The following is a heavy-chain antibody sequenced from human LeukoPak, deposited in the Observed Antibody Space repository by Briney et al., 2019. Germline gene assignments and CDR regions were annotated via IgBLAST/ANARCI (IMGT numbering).Heavy chain of an antibody. D-gene: IGHD3-10*01. CDR2: MNHSGST. Sequence: PSETLSLTCAVYGGSFGGYYWSWIRQPPGKGLEWIGEMNHSGSTNYNPSLKSRVTISVDTSKNQFSLKLSSVTAADTAVYYCARRLGRKFGERFYYYHYMDVWGKGTTVTISS. CDR1: GGSFGGYY. CDR3: ARRLGRKFGERFYYYHYMDV. V-gene: IGHV4-34*01. J-gene: IGHJ6*03.